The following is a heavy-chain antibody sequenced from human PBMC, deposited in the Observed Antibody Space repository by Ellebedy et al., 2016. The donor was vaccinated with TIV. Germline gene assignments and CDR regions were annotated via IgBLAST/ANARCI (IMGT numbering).Heavy chain of an antibody. Sequence: MPSETLSLTCTVSSGSISSGTNFWGWIRQPPGKGLEWIGSIYYSGSPYYNPSLKSRVTISVDTSKNQFSLQLKSTTAADTAVYYCASEWGGHSSEGVDYWGQGILVTVSS. CDR3: ASEWGGHSSEGVDY. CDR1: SGSISSGTNF. D-gene: IGHD3-22*01. CDR2: IYYSGSP. J-gene: IGHJ4*02. V-gene: IGHV4-39*01.